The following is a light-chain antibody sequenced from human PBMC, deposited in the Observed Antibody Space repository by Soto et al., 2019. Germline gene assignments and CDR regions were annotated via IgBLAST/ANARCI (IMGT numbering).Light chain of an antibody. CDR3: QQANSFPPT. CDR2: AAS. Sequence: DIQMTQSPSSVSASVGDRVTITCRASQGISSWLVWYQQKPGKAPKLLIYAASSLQSGVPSRFSGSGSGTDFTLTISSLQPEDFATYYCQQANSFPPTFGQGTKLVIK. V-gene: IGKV1D-12*01. CDR1: QGISSW. J-gene: IGKJ2*01.